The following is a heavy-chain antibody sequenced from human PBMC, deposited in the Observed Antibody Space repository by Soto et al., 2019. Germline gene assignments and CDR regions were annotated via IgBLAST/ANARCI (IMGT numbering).Heavy chain of an antibody. CDR2: INWNSGSI. CDR1: GFTFDDYA. D-gene: IGHD6-13*01. Sequence: PGGSLRVSCAASGFTFDDYAMHWVRQVPGKGLEWVSGINWNSGSIGYGDSVKGRFAISRDNAKNSLHLQMSSLSAEDTAFYYCVKDESINWYSGHFRHWGQGTLVTVSS. CDR3: VKDESINWYSGHFRH. V-gene: IGHV3-9*01. J-gene: IGHJ1*01.